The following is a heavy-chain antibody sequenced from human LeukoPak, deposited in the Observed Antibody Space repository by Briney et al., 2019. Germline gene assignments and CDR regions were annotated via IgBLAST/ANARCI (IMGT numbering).Heavy chain of an antibody. CDR2: ISAYNGNT. D-gene: IGHD3-10*01. Sequence: GASVKVSCKASGYTFTSYYMHWVRQAPGQGLEWMGWISAYNGNTNYAQKLQGRVTMTTDTSTSTAYMELRSLRSDDTAVYYCARLMVRGVNNKAPFDYWGQGTLVTVSS. J-gene: IGHJ4*02. CDR1: GYTFTSYY. V-gene: IGHV1-18*04. CDR3: ARLMVRGVNNKAPFDY.